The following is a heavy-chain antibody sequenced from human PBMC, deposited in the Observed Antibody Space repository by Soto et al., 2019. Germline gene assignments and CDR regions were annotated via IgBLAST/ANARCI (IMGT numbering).Heavy chain of an antibody. V-gene: IGHV5-51*01. J-gene: IGHJ6*02. Sequence: PGESLKISCKGSGYIFTDHCIVWVRQMAGKGLEWVGIICPGYSNIIYSPSVKGRFTIYRDNSNNVLYLQMSSLRAEDTAVYYCAKVPYCISADCYGSEGDYSYGIDVWGQGTTVTVSS. CDR1: GYIFTDHC. D-gene: IGHD2-2*01. CDR3: AKVPYCISADCYGSEGDYSYGIDV. CDR2: ICPGYSNI.